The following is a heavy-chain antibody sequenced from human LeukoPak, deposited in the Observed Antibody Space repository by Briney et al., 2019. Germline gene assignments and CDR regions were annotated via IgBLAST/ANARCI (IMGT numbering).Heavy chain of an antibody. CDR2: INHSGST. D-gene: IGHD3-9*01. CDR1: GGSFSGYY. Sequence: SETLSLTCAVYGGSFSGYYWSWIRQPPGKGLEWMGEINHSGSTNYNPSLKSRVTISVDTSKNQFSLKLSSVTAADTAVYYCARLRYFDYWGQGTLVTVSS. CDR3: ARLRYFDY. V-gene: IGHV4-34*01. J-gene: IGHJ4*02.